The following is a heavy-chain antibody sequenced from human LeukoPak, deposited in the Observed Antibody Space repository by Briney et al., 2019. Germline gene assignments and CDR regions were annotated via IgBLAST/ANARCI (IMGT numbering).Heavy chain of an antibody. CDR2: IYHSGST. D-gene: IGHD3-3*01. CDR3: ARVSNRDFWSGYGPLDY. V-gene: IGHV4-38-2*01. J-gene: IGHJ4*02. Sequence: NPSETLSLTCAVSGYSISSGYYWGWIRQPPGKGLEWIGSIYHSGSTYYNPSLKSRVTISVDTSKNQFSLRLSSVTAADTAVYYCARVSNRDFWSGYGPLDYWGQGTLVTVSS. CDR1: GYSISSGYY.